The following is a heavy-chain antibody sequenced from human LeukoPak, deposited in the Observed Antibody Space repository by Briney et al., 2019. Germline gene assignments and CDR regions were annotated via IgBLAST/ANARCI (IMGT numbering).Heavy chain of an antibody. CDR2: ITGSSDST. Sequence: PGGSLRLSCAASGFIFSSYTMTWVRQAPGKGLEWVSGITGSSDSTYYADSVKGRFTVSRDNSRNTLFLQMNSLRAEDTAVYYCAKKTSYCAGDCYPYYFDYWGHGTLVTVSS. J-gene: IGHJ4*01. D-gene: IGHD2-21*02. CDR1: GFIFSSYT. CDR3: AKKTSYCAGDCYPYYFDY. V-gene: IGHV3-23*01.